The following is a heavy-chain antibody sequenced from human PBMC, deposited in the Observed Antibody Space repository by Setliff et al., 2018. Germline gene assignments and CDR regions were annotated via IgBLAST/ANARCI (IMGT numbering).Heavy chain of an antibody. Sequence: KVSCKASGYTFTDYYMHWVQQAPGKGLEWMGRVDPEDGETIYAEKFQGRVTITADTSTDTAYMELSSLRSEDTAVYYCATVSYSSSRSVGFDPWGQGTLVTVSS. D-gene: IGHD6-13*01. J-gene: IGHJ5*02. CDR1: GYTFTDYY. V-gene: IGHV1-69-2*01. CDR3: ATVSYSSSRSVGFDP. CDR2: VDPEDGET.